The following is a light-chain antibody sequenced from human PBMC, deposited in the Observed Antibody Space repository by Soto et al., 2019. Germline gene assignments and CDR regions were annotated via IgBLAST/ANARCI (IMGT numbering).Light chain of an antibody. CDR3: QAWDDTTGVV. J-gene: IGLJ2*01. Sequence: SYELTQPPSVSVSPGQTATITCSGDKLGDRFACWYQQKPGQSPVLVIYQDYKRPSGIPVRVSGSNSGNTATLSISGTQAMDEADYYCQAWDDTTGVVFGGGTKVTVL. CDR2: QDY. V-gene: IGLV3-1*01. CDR1: KLGDRF.